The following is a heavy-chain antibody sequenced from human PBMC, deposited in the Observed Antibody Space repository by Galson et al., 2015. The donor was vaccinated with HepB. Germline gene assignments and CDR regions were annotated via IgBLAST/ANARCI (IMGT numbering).Heavy chain of an antibody. CDR1: GFSLNATGMC. CDR2: IDWEDDK. V-gene: IGHV2-70*01. CDR3: ARLRAYGDSPLD. D-gene: IGHD4-17*01. Sequence: PALVKPTQTLTLTCTFSGFSLNATGMCVSWIRQPPGKALEWVALIDWEDDKYYTTSLKARLTISKDTSKNQVVLTMTDVDPVDTATYYCARLRAYGDSPLDWGQGTLVTVSS. J-gene: IGHJ4*02.